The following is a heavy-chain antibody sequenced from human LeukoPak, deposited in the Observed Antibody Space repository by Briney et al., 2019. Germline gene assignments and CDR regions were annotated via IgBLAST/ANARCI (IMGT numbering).Heavy chain of an antibody. V-gene: IGHV3-30*09. J-gene: IGHJ4*02. CDR3: AKFKGSSTYYSPPDH. CDR1: GFTFSSYA. D-gene: IGHD3-22*01. Sequence: GGSLRLSCAASGFTFSSYAMHWVRQAPGKGLEWVAVISYDGSNKYYADSVKGRFVISRDNSKSVLYLQMISLRAEDTAIYYCAKFKGSSTYYSPPDHWGQGTLVTVSS. CDR2: ISYDGSNK.